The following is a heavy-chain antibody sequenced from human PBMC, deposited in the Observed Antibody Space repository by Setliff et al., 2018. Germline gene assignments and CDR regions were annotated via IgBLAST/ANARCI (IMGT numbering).Heavy chain of an antibody. CDR2: INYSGST. CDR3: ARAAGYSSSWYHYYYGMDV. Sequence: ASETLSLTCTVSGGSISSSRYYWGWIRQPPGKGLEWIGSINYSGSTYYNPSLKSRVTISVETSKNQFSLKLSSVTAADTAVYYCARAAGYSSSWYHYYYGMDVWGQGTTVTV. J-gene: IGHJ6*02. D-gene: IGHD6-13*01. CDR1: GGSISSSRYY. V-gene: IGHV4-39*01.